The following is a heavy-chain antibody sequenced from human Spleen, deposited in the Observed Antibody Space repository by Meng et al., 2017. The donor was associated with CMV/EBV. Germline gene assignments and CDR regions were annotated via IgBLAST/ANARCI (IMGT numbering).Heavy chain of an antibody. CDR3: ARDYCSSTSCYSGDWFDP. Sequence: TFSSYAISWGRQAPGQGLEWMGGIIPIFGTANYAQKFQGRVTITTDESTSTAYMELSSLRSEDTAVYYCARDYCSSTSCYSGDWFDPWGQGTLVTVSS. D-gene: IGHD2-2*01. CDR2: IIPIFGTA. V-gene: IGHV1-69*05. J-gene: IGHJ5*02. CDR1: TFSSYA.